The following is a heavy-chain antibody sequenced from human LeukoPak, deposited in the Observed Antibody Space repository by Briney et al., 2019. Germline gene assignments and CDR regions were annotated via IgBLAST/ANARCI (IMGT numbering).Heavy chain of an antibody. Sequence: SKTLSLTCTVSGGSISSYYWSWIRQPPGKGLEWIGYIYYSGSTNYNPSLKSRVTISVDTSKNQFSLELSSVTAADTAVYYCASWPDYYGSGSPSWSQGTLVTVSS. V-gene: IGHV4-59*01. D-gene: IGHD3-10*01. CDR3: ASWPDYYGSGSPS. CDR2: IYYSGST. CDR1: GGSISSYY. J-gene: IGHJ4*02.